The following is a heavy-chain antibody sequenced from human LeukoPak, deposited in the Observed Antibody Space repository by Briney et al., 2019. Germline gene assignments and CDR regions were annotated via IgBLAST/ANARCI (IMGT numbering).Heavy chain of an antibody. D-gene: IGHD3-3*01. V-gene: IGHV1-69*05. CDR2: IIPISGAA. Sequence: SLKVSCKAVGDTFSIYGISWVRQAPGQGLEWMGGIIPISGAAEYAQKFQGRVTITTDESTSTAYMELSSLRSEDTAVYYCARVSTRYDFWSGPEDYWGQGTLVTVSS. CDR3: ARVSTRYDFWSGPEDY. CDR1: GDTFSIYG. J-gene: IGHJ4*02.